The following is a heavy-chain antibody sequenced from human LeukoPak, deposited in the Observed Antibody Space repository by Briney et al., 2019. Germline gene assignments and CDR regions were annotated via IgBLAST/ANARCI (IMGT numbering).Heavy chain of an antibody. CDR3: ARDRLQLQS. CDR2: IYYTGNT. CDR1: GGSINNYY. V-gene: IGHV4-59*01. D-gene: IGHD5-24*01. J-gene: IGHJ5*02. Sequence: SETLSLTCTVSGGSINNYYWNWIRQPPGKGLEWIGYIYYTGNTNYNPSLKSRVTISVDTSKNQFSLKLSSVTAADTAVYYCARDRLQLQSWGQGTLVTVSS.